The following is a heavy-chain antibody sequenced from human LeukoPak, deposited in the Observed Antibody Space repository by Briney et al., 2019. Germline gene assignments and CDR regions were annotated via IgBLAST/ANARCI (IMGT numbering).Heavy chain of an antibody. CDR2: IYYSGST. D-gene: IGHD1-1*01. V-gene: IGHV4-30-4*01. J-gene: IGHJ4*02. CDR3: ASALRVAGTTSFDY. Sequence: SETLSLTCTVSGGSISSGDYYWSWIRQPPGKGLEWIGYIYYSGSTYHNPSLKSRVTISVDTSKNQFSLKLSSVTAADTAVYYCASALRVAGTTSFDYWGQGTLVTVSS. CDR1: GGSISSGDYY.